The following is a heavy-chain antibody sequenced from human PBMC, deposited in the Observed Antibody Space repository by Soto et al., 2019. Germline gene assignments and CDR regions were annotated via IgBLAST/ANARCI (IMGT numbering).Heavy chain of an antibody. Sequence: SETLSLTCTVSGGSISSSSYYWGWIRQPPGKGLEWIGSIYYSGSTYYNPSLKSRVTISVDTSKNQFSLKLSSVTAADTAVYYCARQDFWSGCFDEWGQGSLVTVSS. D-gene: IGHD3-3*01. CDR2: IYYSGST. CDR3: ARQDFWSGCFDE. V-gene: IGHV4-39*01. CDR1: GGSISSSSYY. J-gene: IGHJ4*02.